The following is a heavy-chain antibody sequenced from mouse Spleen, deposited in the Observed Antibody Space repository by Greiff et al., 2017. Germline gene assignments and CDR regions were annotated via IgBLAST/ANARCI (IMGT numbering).Heavy chain of an antibody. J-gene: IGHJ1*03. D-gene: IGHD1-1*01. CDR1: GYSFTGYF. V-gene: IGHV1-20*01. Sequence: VQLKESGPELVKPGDSVKISCKASGYSFTGYFMNWVMQSHGKSLEWIGRINPYNGDTFYNQKFKGKATLTVDKSSSTAHMELRSLTSEDSAVYYCARSLITTVVEGYFDVWGTGTTVTVSS. CDR3: ARSLITTVVEGYFDV. CDR2: INPYNGDT.